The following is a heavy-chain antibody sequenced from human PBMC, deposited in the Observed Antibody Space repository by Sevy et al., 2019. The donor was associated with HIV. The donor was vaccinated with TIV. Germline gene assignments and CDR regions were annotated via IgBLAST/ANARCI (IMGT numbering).Heavy chain of an antibody. CDR3: VGEGVGGYSYSLDQ. CDR1: GFTFSVYW. V-gene: IGHV3-7*01. Sequence: GGSLRLSCAASGFTFSVYWMTWVRQAPGKGLEWVATMKEDGSDKDYVDSVKGRFTISRDNAKNSLYLQRNSLRAEDTAVYYCVGEGVGGYSYSLDQWGLGTLVTVSS. J-gene: IGHJ4*02. CDR2: MKEDGSDK. D-gene: IGHD5-18*01.